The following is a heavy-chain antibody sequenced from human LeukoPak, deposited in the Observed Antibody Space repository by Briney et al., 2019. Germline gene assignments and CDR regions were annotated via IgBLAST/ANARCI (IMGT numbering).Heavy chain of an antibody. CDR2: IIPIFGIA. J-gene: IGHJ6*02. Sequence: GSSVKVSCKASGGTFSSYAISWVRQAPGQGLEWMGRIIPIFGIANYAQKFQGRVTITADKSTSTAYMELSSLRSEDTAVYYCARVPGEQQLVRFGMDVWGQGTTVTVSS. V-gene: IGHV1-69*04. CDR1: GGTFSSYA. CDR3: ARVPGEQQLVRFGMDV. D-gene: IGHD6-13*01.